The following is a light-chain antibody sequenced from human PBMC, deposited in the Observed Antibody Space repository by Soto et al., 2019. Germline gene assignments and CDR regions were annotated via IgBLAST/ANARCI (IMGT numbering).Light chain of an antibody. CDR3: GTWDSSLSAWV. CDR1: NSNVGRNY. J-gene: IGLJ3*02. Sequence: QSVLTQPPSVSAAPGQRVTISCSGSNSNVGRNYLSWYQQLPGTAPKRLMYDNNKRPSGIPDRFSGSKSGTSATLGITGLQTGDEADYYCGTWDSSLSAWVFGGGTKLTVL. V-gene: IGLV1-51*01. CDR2: DNN.